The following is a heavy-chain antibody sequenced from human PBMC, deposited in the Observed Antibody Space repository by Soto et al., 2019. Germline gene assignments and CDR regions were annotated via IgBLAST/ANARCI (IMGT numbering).Heavy chain of an antibody. D-gene: IGHD3-16*01. Sequence: QVQLVQSGAEVKKPGASVKVSCKASGYTFTNYAIHWVRQAPGQGLEWMGWINAGDGNTRYSQKFQDRFTITRDTSASTAYMDLSSVRSEDTAVYYCALGALDYWGHGTLVTVSS. CDR2: INAGDGNT. J-gene: IGHJ4*01. CDR1: GYTFTNYA. CDR3: ALGALDY. V-gene: IGHV1-3*01.